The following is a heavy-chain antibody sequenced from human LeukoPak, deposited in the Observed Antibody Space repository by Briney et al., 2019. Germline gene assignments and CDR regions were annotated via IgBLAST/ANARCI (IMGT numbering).Heavy chain of an antibody. Sequence: PGGSLRPSCSASGFTFSSYAMHWVRQAPGKGLEYVSAISSNGGSTYYADSVKGRFTTSRDNSKNTLYLQMSSLRAEDTAVYYCVKGCSSTSCYFDSWGQGTLVIVSS. J-gene: IGHJ4*02. D-gene: IGHD2-2*01. CDR2: ISSNGGST. V-gene: IGHV3-64D*06. CDR1: GFTFSSYA. CDR3: VKGCSSTSCYFDS.